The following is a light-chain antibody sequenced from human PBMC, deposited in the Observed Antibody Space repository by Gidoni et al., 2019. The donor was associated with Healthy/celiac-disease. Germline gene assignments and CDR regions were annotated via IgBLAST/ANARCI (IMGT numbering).Light chain of an antibody. J-gene: IGKJ3*01. CDR3: QQYYSYPHT. CDR2: AAS. V-gene: IGKV1-8*01. Sequence: AIRMTQSPSSFSASTGDRVTITCRASQGISSYLAWYQQKPGKAPKLLIYAASTLQSGVPSRFSGSGSGTDFTLTISCLQSEDFATYYCQQYYSYPHTFXPXTKVDIK. CDR1: QGISSY.